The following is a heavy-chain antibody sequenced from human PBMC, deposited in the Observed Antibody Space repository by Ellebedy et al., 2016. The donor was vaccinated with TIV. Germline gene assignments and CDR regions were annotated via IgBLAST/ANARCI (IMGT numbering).Heavy chain of an antibody. CDR2: IYYSGST. V-gene: IGHV4-59*01. D-gene: IGHD5-24*01. CDR3: ARAKSWEMATIIAFDI. CDR1: GGSISTYY. J-gene: IGHJ3*02. Sequence: GSLRLSXTVSGGSISTYYWSWIRQPPGKGLEWIGHIYYSGSTNYNPSLKSRLTVSVDTSKNQFSLKLRSVTAADTAVYYCARAKSWEMATIIAFDIWGQGTMVTVSS.